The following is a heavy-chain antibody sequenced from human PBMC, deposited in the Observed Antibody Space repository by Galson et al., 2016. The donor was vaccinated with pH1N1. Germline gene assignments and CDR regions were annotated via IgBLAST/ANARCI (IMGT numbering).Heavy chain of an antibody. V-gene: IGHV3-23*01. CDR1: GFDFRNFD. Sequence: SLRLSCAASGFDFRNFDMSWVRQPPGKGLEWVSVSLKPDDTTHYTDSVQGRFTISRDDSRSILYLQITSLRVEDTALYYCVKGAWLDFWGQGALATVSS. D-gene: IGHD6-19*01. CDR3: VKGAWLDF. J-gene: IGHJ4*02. CDR2: SLKPDDTT.